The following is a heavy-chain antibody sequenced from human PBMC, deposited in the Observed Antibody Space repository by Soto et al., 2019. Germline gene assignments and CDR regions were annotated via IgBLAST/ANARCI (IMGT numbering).Heavy chain of an antibody. J-gene: IGHJ4*02. CDR3: AAPSRYSSSWYFY. V-gene: IGHV1-2*02. CDR1: GYTFTGYD. D-gene: IGHD6-13*01. Sequence: ASVKVSCKASGYTFTGYDMHWVLQAPGQGLEWMGWINPNSGGTNYAQKFQGRVTMTRDTSISTAYMELSRLRSDDTAVYYCAAPSRYSSSWYFYWGQGTLVTVSS. CDR2: INPNSGGT.